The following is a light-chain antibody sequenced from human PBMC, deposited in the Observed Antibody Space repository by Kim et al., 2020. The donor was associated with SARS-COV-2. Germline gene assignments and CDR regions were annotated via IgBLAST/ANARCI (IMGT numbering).Light chain of an antibody. CDR3: QQLNSYPPA. V-gene: IGKV1-9*01. CDR2: AAS. CDR1: QGISSY. Sequence: DIQLTQSPSFLSASIGDRFTITCRASQGISSYLAWYQQKPGKAPKVLIYAASTLQSGVPSRFSGSGSGTEFTLTISSLQPEDFATYYCQQLNSYPPAFGQGTRLEIK. J-gene: IGKJ5*01.